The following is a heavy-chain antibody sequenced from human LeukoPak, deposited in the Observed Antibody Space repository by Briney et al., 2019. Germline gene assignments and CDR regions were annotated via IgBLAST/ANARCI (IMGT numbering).Heavy chain of an antibody. J-gene: IGHJ4*02. CDR2: IKQDGSEK. CDR3: SRDQYRYNYGSGSSGLFDY. CDR1: GFTFSSYW. V-gene: IGHV3-7*03. D-gene: IGHD3-10*01. Sequence: GGSLRLSCAASGFTFSSYWMSWVRQAPGKGLEWVANIKQDGSEKYYVDSVKGRFTISRDNAKNSLYLQMNSLKTEDTAVYYCSRDQYRYNYGSGSSGLFDYWGQGTLVTVSS.